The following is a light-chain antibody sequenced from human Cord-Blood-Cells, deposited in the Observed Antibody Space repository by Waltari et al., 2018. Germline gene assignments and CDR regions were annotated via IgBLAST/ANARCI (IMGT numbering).Light chain of an antibody. CDR1: QDISNY. CDR2: DAS. Sequence: DIQMTQSPSSLSASVGDRVTITCQASQDISNYLNWYQQKPGKAPKLLIYDASNLETGGPSRFSGSGSGTDFTFTISSLQPEDIATYYCQQYDNLPPYTFGLGTKLEIK. V-gene: IGKV1-33*01. CDR3: QQYDNLPPYT. J-gene: IGKJ2*01.